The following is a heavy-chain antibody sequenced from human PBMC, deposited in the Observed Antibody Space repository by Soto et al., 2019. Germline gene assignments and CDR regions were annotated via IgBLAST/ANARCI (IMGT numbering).Heavy chain of an antibody. D-gene: IGHD2-15*01. J-gene: IGHJ4*02. Sequence: QVQLQESGPGLVKPSQTLSLTCTVSGGSMNSGGYCWNWIRQHPGEGLEWIGCISYGGTTSYNPSLKSRVTISVDASMHQFSRKLSSVTAADTAVYYCSRGILVWGQGTLITVSS. V-gene: IGHV4-31*03. CDR2: ISYGGTT. CDR3: SRGILV. CDR1: GGSMNSGGYC.